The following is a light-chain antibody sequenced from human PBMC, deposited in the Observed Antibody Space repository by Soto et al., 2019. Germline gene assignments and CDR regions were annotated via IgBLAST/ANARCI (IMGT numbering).Light chain of an antibody. CDR2: DVS. CDR3: CSYAGSYTFV. V-gene: IGLV2-11*01. J-gene: IGLJ1*01. Sequence: QSALTQPRSVSGSHGQSVTISCTGTSSDVGGYNYVSWYQQHPGKAPKLMIYDVSKRPSGVPDRFSRSKSGNTASLTISGLQAEDEADYYCCSYAGSYTFVFGPGTKVTVL. CDR1: SSDVGGYNY.